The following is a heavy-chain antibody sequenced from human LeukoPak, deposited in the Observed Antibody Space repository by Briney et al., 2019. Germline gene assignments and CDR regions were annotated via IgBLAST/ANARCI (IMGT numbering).Heavy chain of an antibody. CDR3: ASVGDSSGYYQTYAFDI. V-gene: IGHV3-23*01. Sequence: ETGGSLRLSCAASGFTFSSSAMSWARQAPGKGLEWVSTITGSGSSTYSADSVKGRFTISRDNSKNTLYLQMNSLRAEDTAVYYCASVGDSSGYYQTYAFDIWGQGTMVTVSS. J-gene: IGHJ3*02. CDR2: ITGSGSST. D-gene: IGHD3-22*01. CDR1: GFTFSSSA.